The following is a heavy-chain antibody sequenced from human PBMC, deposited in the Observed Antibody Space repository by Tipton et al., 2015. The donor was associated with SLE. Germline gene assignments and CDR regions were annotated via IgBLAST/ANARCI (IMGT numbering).Heavy chain of an antibody. V-gene: IGHV4-39*07. CDR3: ARDNFWNRGYYFGGGEDYYYYYMDV. D-gene: IGHD3-3*01. CDR1: GGSISSSSYY. J-gene: IGHJ6*03. CDR2: IYYSGST. Sequence: TLSLTCTVSGGSISSSSYYWGWIRQPPGKGLEWIGSIYYSGSTYYNPSLKSRVPISVDTSKNQFSLKLSSVTAADTAVYYCARDNFWNRGYYFGGGEDYYYYYMDVWGKGTTVTVSS.